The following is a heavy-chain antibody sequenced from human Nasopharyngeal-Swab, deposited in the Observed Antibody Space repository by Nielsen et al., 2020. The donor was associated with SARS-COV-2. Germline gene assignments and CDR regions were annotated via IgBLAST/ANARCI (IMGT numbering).Heavy chain of an antibody. D-gene: IGHD2-2*01. Sequence: ASVKVSCKASGYTFTSYGISWVRQAPGQGLEWMGWISAYNGNTNYAQKLQGRVTMTTDTSTSTAYMELRSLRSDDTAVYYCARDISDIVVVPAAWDYWGQGTLVTVSS. CDR1: GYTFTSYG. CDR3: ARDISDIVVVPAAWDY. CDR2: ISAYNGNT. V-gene: IGHV1-18*01. J-gene: IGHJ4*02.